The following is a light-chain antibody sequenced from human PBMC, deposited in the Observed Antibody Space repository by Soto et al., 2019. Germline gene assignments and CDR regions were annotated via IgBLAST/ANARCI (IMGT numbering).Light chain of an antibody. Sequence: QSALAQPASVSGSPGLSITISCTGTSSDVGGYYYVSWYQHHPGKASKLLIYQVTSRPSGVSNRFSGSKSGNTASLTISGPQADDEADYYCTSYSSSDILYVFXTGTKRTV. CDR2: QVT. J-gene: IGLJ1*01. V-gene: IGLV2-14*01. CDR1: SSDVGGYYY. CDR3: TSYSSSDILYV.